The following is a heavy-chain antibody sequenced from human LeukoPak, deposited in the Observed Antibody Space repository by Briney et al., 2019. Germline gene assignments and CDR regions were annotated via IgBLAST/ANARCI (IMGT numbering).Heavy chain of an antibody. J-gene: IGHJ4*02. V-gene: IGHV3-23*01. D-gene: IGHD3-22*01. CDR2: ISASGGTR. Sequence: GGSLRLSCAASGFTFSSNAMSWVRQAPGKGPEWLSGISASGGTRYYADSVKGRFTISKDNSKNALYLQMDSLRAEDTAVYYCARVPHYYDTSGYSYFGYWGQGSRVTVSS. CDR3: ARVPHYYDTSGYSYFGY. CDR1: GFTFSSNA.